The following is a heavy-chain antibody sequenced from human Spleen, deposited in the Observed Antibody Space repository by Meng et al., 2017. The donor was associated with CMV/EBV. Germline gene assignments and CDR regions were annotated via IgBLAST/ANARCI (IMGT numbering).Heavy chain of an antibody. CDR1: GFTFSSYE. CDR3: ARDIGSSYPYAFDI. CDR2: ISSSSSTI. Sequence: SLKISCAASGFTFSSYEMNWVRQAPGKGLEWVSYISSSSSTIYYADSVKGRFTISRDNAKNSLYLQMNSLRAEDTAVYYCARDIGSSYPYAFDIWGQGTMVTVSS. D-gene: IGHD1-26*01. V-gene: IGHV3-48*03. J-gene: IGHJ3*02.